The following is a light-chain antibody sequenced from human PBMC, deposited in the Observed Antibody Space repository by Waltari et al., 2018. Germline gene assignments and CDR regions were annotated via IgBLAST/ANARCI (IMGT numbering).Light chain of an antibody. Sequence: QSALTQPASVSGSPGQSITISCTGTSSDVGSYNLVSWYQQHPGKAPKLMIYEGSKRPSGVSNRFSGSKSGNTASLTSSGLQAEDEADYYCCSYAGSITYVFGTGTKVTVL. CDR3: CSYAGSITYV. V-gene: IGLV2-23*01. CDR2: EGS. CDR1: SSDVGSYNL. J-gene: IGLJ1*01.